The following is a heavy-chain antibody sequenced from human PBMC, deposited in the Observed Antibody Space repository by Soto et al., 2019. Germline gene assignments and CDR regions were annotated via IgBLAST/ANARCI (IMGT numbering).Heavy chain of an antibody. V-gene: IGHV2-5*02. CDR2: IYWDDDK. J-gene: IGHJ4*02. D-gene: IGHD6-19*01. Sequence: QITLKESGPTLVKPTQTLTLTCSFSGFSLSTSGVGVGWIRQPPGKALEWLALIYWDDDKRYSPSLKSRLTITKDTSKNQVVLTMTNMDPLDTATYYCARRGSSGGRFYYFDYWGQGTLVTVSS. CDR1: GFSLSTSGVG. CDR3: ARRGSSGGRFYYFDY.